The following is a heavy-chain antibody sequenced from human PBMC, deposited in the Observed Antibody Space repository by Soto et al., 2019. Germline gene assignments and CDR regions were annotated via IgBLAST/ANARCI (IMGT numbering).Heavy chain of an antibody. CDR1: GGTLSNYA. D-gene: IGHD3-10*01. CDR2: VIPLFGTA. J-gene: IGHJ6*02. CDR3: ARSVYGSGSYYYSGLDV. Sequence: SVKVSCTATGGTLSNYAISWVRQAPGQGLEWMGGVIPLFGTAKYAQKFQGRVTITADESTSTAYMELSSLTSEDTAVFYCARSVYGSGSYYYSGLDVWG. V-gene: IGHV1-69*13.